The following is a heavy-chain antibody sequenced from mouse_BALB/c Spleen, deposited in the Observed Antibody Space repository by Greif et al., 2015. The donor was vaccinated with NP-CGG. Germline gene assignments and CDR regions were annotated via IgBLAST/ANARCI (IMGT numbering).Heavy chain of an antibody. Sequence: VKVVESGPGLVAPSQSLSITCTVSGFSLTSYGVHWVRQPPGKGLEWLGVIWAGGSTNYNSALMSRLSISKDNSKSQVFLKMNSLQTDDTAMYYCARDHGPLAYWGQGTLVTVSA. CDR3: ARDHGPLAY. V-gene: IGHV2-9*02. CDR2: IWAGGST. J-gene: IGHJ3*01. CDR1: GFSLTSYG. D-gene: IGHD3-1*01.